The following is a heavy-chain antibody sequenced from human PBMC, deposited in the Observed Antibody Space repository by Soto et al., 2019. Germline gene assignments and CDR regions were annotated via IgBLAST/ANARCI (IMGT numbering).Heavy chain of an antibody. CDR1: GFTFSNAW. D-gene: IGHD6-19*01. Sequence: EVQLVESGGGLVKPGGSLRLSCAASGFTFSNAWMSWVRQAPGKGLEWVGRIKSKTDGGTTDYAAPVKGRFTISRDDSKNTLYLKMNSLKTEDTAVYYCTPPGVAGPLREDYFDYWGQGTLVPVSS. CDR2: IKSKTDGGTT. J-gene: IGHJ4*02. V-gene: IGHV3-15*01. CDR3: TPPGVAGPLREDYFDY.